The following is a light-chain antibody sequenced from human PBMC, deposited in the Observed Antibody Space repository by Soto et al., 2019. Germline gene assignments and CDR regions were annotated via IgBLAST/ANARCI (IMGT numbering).Light chain of an antibody. CDR2: DAS. V-gene: IGKV1-5*01. J-gene: IGKJ1*01. CDR1: QRISNW. Sequence: RASQRISNWLAWYQQKPGKAPKLLIYDASTLEGGVPSRFRGSGSGTEFTLSIKYLQSGDFAPYFCQRHRSYADAFGQGTKVDIK. CDR3: QRHRSYADA.